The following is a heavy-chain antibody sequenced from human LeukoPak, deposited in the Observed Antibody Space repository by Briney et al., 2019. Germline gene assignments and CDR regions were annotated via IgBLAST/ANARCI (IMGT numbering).Heavy chain of an antibody. CDR2: ISYDGSNK. D-gene: IGHD1-26*01. J-gene: IGHJ4*02. V-gene: IGHV3-30-3*01. CDR3: ARERGADY. Sequence: PGGSLRLSCAASGFTFSSYAMHWVRQAPGKGLEWVAVISYDGSNKYYADSVKGRFTISRDNSKNTPYLQMNSLRAEDTAVYYCARERGADYWGQGTLVTVSS. CDR1: GFTFSSYA.